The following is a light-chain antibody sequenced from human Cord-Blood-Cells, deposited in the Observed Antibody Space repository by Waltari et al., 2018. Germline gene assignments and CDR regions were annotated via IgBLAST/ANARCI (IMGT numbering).Light chain of an antibody. Sequence: EVVMTQSPATLSVSPGGRATLACRASQGVSSNVAWYQQKPGQAPRLLIYGASTRATGSPARFSGSGSGTEFTLPISSLQFDDVAVYSCPQYNNWPAFPFAPGTNVDIK. CDR1: QGVSSN. CDR2: GAS. V-gene: IGKV3-15*01. CDR3: PQYNNWPAFP. J-gene: IGKJ3*01.